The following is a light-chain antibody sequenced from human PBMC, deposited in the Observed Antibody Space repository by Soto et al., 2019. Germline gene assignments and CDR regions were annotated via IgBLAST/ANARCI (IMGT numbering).Light chain of an antibody. CDR2: EVS. V-gene: IGLV2-14*01. J-gene: IGLJ1*01. Sequence: QSALTQPASVSGSPGQSITISCTGTSSDVGGYSYVSWYQQHPGKTPKLMIYEVSNRPSGVSNRFSGSKSGSTASLIISRLQTEDEADYYCVSFTSSTTDVFGSGTKLTVL. CDR1: SSDVGGYSY. CDR3: VSFTSSTTDV.